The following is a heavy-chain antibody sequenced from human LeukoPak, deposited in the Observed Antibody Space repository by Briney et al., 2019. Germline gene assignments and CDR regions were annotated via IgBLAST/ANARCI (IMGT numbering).Heavy chain of an antibody. CDR3: AKDISGWYPRGYFQH. D-gene: IGHD6-19*01. V-gene: IGHV4-39*07. CDR1: GGSISSSSYY. Sequence: SETLSLTCTVSGGSISSSSYYWGWIRQPPGKGLEWIGEINHSGSTNYNPSLKSRVTISVDTSKNQFSLKLSSVTAADTAVYYCAKDISGWYPRGYFQHWGQGTLVTVSS. CDR2: INHSGST. J-gene: IGHJ1*01.